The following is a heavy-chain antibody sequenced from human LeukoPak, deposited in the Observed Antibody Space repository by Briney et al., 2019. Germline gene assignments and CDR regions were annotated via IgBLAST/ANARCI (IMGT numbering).Heavy chain of an antibody. Sequence: SETLSLTCTVSGGPMSSYYWSWIRQPPGKGLEWIGYIYYSGSTKYNPSLKSRVTISVDTSKNQFSLKLSSVTAADTAVYYCARGARAGYNFEPFDYWGQGTLVTVSS. J-gene: IGHJ4*02. CDR2: IYYSGST. CDR1: GGPMSSYY. V-gene: IGHV4-59*08. D-gene: IGHD5-24*01. CDR3: ARGARAGYNFEPFDY.